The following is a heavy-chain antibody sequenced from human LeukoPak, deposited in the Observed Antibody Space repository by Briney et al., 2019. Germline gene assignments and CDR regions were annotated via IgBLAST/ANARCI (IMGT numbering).Heavy chain of an antibody. J-gene: IGHJ5*02. Sequence: GGSLRLSCAASGFTFSSYAMSWVRQAPGKGPEWVPAISGSGGSTYYADSVKGRFTISRDNSKNTLYLQMNSLRAEDTAVYYCAKVRYYYDSSGSPPWGRGTLVTVSS. CDR1: GFTFSSYA. CDR2: ISGSGGST. D-gene: IGHD3-22*01. CDR3: AKVRYYYDSSGSPP. V-gene: IGHV3-23*01.